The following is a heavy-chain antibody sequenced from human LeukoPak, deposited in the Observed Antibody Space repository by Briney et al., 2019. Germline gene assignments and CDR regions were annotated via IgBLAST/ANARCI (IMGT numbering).Heavy chain of an antibody. D-gene: IGHD3-10*01. CDR1: GYSFTAYG. CDR2: ISGHTGAA. V-gene: IGHV1-18*01. CDR3: ARGGSGDHQEQLGPPGYYHYMDV. Sequence: ASVKVSCKASGYSFTAYGMGWLRQPPGQGLEWMGWISGHTGAAIYAQNLQGRVTLTADTFTSTVYMEMRSLRSDDTAVYYCARGGSGDHQEQLGPPGYYHYMDVWGTGTTVTVSS. J-gene: IGHJ6*03.